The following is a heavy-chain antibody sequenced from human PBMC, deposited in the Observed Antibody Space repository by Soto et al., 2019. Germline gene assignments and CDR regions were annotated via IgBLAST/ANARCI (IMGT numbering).Heavy chain of an antibody. Sequence: ASVKVSCKASGYTFTNFGVTWVRRAPGQGLEWMGWISAYTDTPNYAQKFQGRVTMTIDTSTSTAYMDLRSLTSDDTAVYYRARVIPGVEAWFDPCGQGTLVIGSA. CDR3: ARVIPGVEAWFDP. CDR2: ISAYTDTP. D-gene: IGHD2-2*01. J-gene: IGHJ5*02. V-gene: IGHV1-18*01. CDR1: GYTFTNFG.